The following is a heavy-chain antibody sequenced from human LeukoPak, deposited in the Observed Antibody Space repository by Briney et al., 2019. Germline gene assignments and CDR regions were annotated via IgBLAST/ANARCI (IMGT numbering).Heavy chain of an antibody. Sequence: SETLSLTCTVSGVAISIDYWSWIRQPPGKGLEWIGYIYNRGSTSFNPSLKSRVTISGDTSKNQFSLKLSSVAAADTAVYYCARTWSTVTRIDYWGQGTLDTVSS. CDR3: ARTWSTVTRIDY. J-gene: IGHJ4*02. CDR2: IYNRGST. D-gene: IGHD4-17*01. CDR1: GVAISIDY. V-gene: IGHV4-59*01.